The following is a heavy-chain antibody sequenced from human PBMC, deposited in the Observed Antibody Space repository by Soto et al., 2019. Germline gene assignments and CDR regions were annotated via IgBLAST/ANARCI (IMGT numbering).Heavy chain of an antibody. D-gene: IGHD3-10*01. CDR2: IYYSGST. J-gene: IGHJ4*02. Sequence: SETLSLTCTVSGGSISGSYWSWIRQPPGKGLEWIGFIYYSGSTNYNPSLKSRVTISVDTSKNQFSLKLSSVTAADTAVYYCARTGRDYYGSGSYATNIDYWGQGTLVTVSS. V-gene: IGHV4-59*01. CDR3: ARTGRDYYGSGSYATNIDY. CDR1: GGSISGSY.